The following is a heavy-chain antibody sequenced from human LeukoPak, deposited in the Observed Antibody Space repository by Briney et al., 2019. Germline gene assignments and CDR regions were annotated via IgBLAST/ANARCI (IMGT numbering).Heavy chain of an antibody. V-gene: IGHV3-23*01. CDR3: AKETSRIGGSMASFDY. CDR2: ISGSGGST. Sequence: GGSLRLSCAASGFSFDNYGMSWVRQAPGKGLERVSTISGSGGSTYYADSVKGRFTISRDNSKNTLYLQMNSLRAEDTAVYYCAKETSRIGGSMASFDYWGQGTLVTVSS. D-gene: IGHD1-26*01. CDR1: GFSFDNYG. J-gene: IGHJ4*02.